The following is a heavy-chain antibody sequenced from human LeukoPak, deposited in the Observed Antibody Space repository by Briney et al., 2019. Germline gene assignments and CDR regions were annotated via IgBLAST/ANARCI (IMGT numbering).Heavy chain of an antibody. CDR3: AKAADVLLWFGEPGGYYFDY. D-gene: IGHD3-10*01. J-gene: IGHJ4*02. Sequence: PGGSLRLPCAASGFTFSSYAMSWVRQAPGKGLEWVSAISGSGGSTYYADSVKGRFTISGDNSKNTLYLQMNSLRAEDTAVYYCAKAADVLLWFGEPGGYYFDYWGQGTLVTVSS. V-gene: IGHV3-23*01. CDR1: GFTFSSYA. CDR2: ISGSGGST.